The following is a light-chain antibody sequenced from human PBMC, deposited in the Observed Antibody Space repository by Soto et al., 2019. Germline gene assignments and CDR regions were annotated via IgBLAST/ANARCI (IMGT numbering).Light chain of an antibody. Sequence: ENFFTQSPGTLSLSPGEGATLSCRASRGVSANYLAWYQQKPGQAPTLLIYGASIRAAGSPDRFSGSGSRTDFTLTIRRLEPEDFAVYYCQQYGKSPRTFGQGTKGDIK. CDR2: GAS. CDR3: QQYGKSPRT. J-gene: IGKJ1*01. CDR1: RGVSANY. V-gene: IGKV3-20*01.